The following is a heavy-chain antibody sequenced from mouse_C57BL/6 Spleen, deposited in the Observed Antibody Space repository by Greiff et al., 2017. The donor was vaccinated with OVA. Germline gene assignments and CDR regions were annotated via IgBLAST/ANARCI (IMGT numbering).Heavy chain of an antibody. D-gene: IGHD4-1*01. CDR3: AKLTGTKGFAY. CDR1: GYTFTDYY. Sequence: VQLQQSGPELVKPGASVKISCKASGYTFTDYYMNWVKQSHGKSLEWIGDINPNNGGTSYNQKFKGKATLTVDKSSSTAYMELRSLTSEDSAVYYCAKLTGTKGFAYWGQGTLVTVSA. V-gene: IGHV1-26*01. J-gene: IGHJ3*01. CDR2: INPNNGGT.